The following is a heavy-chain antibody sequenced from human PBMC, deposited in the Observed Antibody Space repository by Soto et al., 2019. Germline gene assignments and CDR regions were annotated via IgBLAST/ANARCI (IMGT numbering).Heavy chain of an antibody. J-gene: IGHJ3*02. D-gene: IGHD2-21*01. CDR2: IYHSGST. Sequence: SETLSLTCTVSGGSISSSNWWSWVRQPPGKGLEWIGEIYHSGSTNYNPSLKSRVTISVDKSKNQFSLKLSSVTAADTAVYYCARDQGDSRAFDIWGQGTMVTVSS. CDR1: GGSISSSNW. V-gene: IGHV4-4*02. CDR3: ARDQGDSRAFDI.